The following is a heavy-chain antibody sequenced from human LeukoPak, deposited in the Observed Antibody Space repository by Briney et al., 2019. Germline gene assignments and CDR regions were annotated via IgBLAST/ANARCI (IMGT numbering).Heavy chain of an antibody. CDR3: AKENYGDFDY. Sequence: GGSLRLSCAVSGFTFRSYAMNWVRQAPGKGLEWVSAISGSGGSTYYADSVKGRFTISRDNSKNTLYLQMNSLRAEDTAVFYCAKENYGDFDYWGQGTLVTVSS. CDR2: ISGSGGST. J-gene: IGHJ4*02. CDR1: GFTFRSYA. V-gene: IGHV3-23*01. D-gene: IGHD4-17*01.